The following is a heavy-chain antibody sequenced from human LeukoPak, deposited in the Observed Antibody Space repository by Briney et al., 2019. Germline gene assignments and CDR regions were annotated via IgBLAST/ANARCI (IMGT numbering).Heavy chain of an antibody. CDR1: GFTFSSYS. CDR3: AKARRSIAVAGTEFDY. D-gene: IGHD6-19*01. CDR2: ISSSSSYI. V-gene: IGHV3-21*04. Sequence: GGSLRLSCAASGFTFSSYSMNWVRQAPGKGLEWVSSISSSSSYIYYADSVKGRFTISRDNSKNSLYLQMNSLRTEDTALYYCAKARRSIAVAGTEFDYWGQGTLVTVSS. J-gene: IGHJ4*02.